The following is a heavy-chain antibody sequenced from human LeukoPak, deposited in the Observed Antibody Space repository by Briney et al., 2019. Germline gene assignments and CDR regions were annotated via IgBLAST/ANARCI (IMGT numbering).Heavy chain of an antibody. CDR3: ARLSTMVRGFSSYYYYGMDV. V-gene: IGHV4-39*01. Sequence: SETLSLTCTVSGGSISSSSYYWGWIRQPPGKGLEWIGSIYYSGSTYYNPSLKSRVTISVDTSKNQFSLKLSFVTAADTAVYYCARLSTMVRGFSSYYYYGMDVWGQGTTVTVSS. CDR1: GGSISSSSYY. J-gene: IGHJ6*02. D-gene: IGHD3-10*01. CDR2: IYYSGST.